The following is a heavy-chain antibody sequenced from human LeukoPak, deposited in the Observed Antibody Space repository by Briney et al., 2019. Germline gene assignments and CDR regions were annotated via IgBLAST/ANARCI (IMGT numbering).Heavy chain of an antibody. J-gene: IGHJ5*02. D-gene: IGHD1-26*01. Sequence: SETLSLTCTVSGGSISSSGYYWGWIRQPPGKGLEWIASIYYSGSTYYNPSLKSRVTISVDTSKNQLSLKLSSLTAADTAVYYCARHEYSGSYYGLSWFDPWGQGTLDTVSS. CDR1: GGSISSSGYY. CDR2: IYYSGST. V-gene: IGHV4-39*01. CDR3: ARHEYSGSYYGLSWFDP.